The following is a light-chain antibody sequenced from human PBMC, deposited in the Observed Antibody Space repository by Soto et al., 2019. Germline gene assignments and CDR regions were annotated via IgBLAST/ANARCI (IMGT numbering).Light chain of an antibody. Sequence: QSALTQPASVSGSPGQSITISCTGTSSDVGSYNLVSWYQQHPGKAPKLMIYEGSKRPSGVSNRFSGSKSGNTASLTISGLQAEDDADYYCCSYAGSSRVFGGGTQLTVL. CDR3: CSYAGSSRV. J-gene: IGLJ3*02. CDR1: SSDVGSYNL. CDR2: EGS. V-gene: IGLV2-23*01.